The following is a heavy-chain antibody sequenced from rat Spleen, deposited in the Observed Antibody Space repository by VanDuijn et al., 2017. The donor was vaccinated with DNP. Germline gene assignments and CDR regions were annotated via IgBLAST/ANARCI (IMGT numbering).Heavy chain of an antibody. Sequence: EVQLVESGGGPVQPGRSLKLSCAASGFTFSNYYMAWVRQAPTKGLEWVASIRTGGGNTYYRDSVKGRFIISRNNAKSTLYLQMDSLRSDDTATYYCAKHDGTEGIDFDYWGQGVMVTVSS. J-gene: IGHJ2*01. CDR1: GFTFSNYY. CDR3: AKHDGTEGIDFDY. CDR2: IRTGGGNT. D-gene: IGHD1-11*01. V-gene: IGHV5-25*01.